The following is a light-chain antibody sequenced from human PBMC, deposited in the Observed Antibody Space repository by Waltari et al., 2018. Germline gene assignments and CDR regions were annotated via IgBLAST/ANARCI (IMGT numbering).Light chain of an antibody. Sequence: QSLLTQPPSVSGAPGQRVTISCTGSSSHSAHLDVHWYHQLPGQAPKLLIFASNNRPSGVPDRFSGSKSGTSASLAITGLQPEDEGDYYCQSYDNRLSYVFGSGTKVTVL. J-gene: IGLJ1*01. CDR1: SSHSAHLD. CDR3: QSYDNRLSYV. CDR2: ASN. V-gene: IGLV1-40*01.